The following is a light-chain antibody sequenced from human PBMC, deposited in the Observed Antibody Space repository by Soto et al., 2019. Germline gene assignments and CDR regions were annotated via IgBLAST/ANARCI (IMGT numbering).Light chain of an antibody. CDR3: QQYVSSPWT. J-gene: IGKJ1*01. Sequence: EIVLTQSPGTLSLSPGERATLSCRASQSVSSSSLAWFQQKPGQAPRLLIYGASTRATGIPDRFRGSGSGTDFTLTISRLEPEDIAVYYCQQYVSSPWTFGQGTKVEI. V-gene: IGKV3-20*01. CDR1: QSVSSSS. CDR2: GAS.